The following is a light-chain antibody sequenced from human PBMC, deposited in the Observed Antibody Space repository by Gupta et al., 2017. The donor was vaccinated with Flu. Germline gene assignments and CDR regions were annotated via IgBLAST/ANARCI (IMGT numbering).Light chain of an antibody. CDR2: AAP. J-gene: IGKJ3*01. CDR1: QGISSF. Sequence: PSSLSASTGDRVTITCRASQGISSFLAWYQQKPGKAPKLLIYAAPTLQNGVPSRFSGSGSGTDFTLTISCLQSEDFATYYCQQYYSYPRTFGPGTKVDIK. V-gene: IGKV1-8*01. CDR3: QQYYSYPRT.